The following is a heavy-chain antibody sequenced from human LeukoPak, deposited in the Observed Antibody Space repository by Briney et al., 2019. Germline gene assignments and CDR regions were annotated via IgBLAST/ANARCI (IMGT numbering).Heavy chain of an antibody. V-gene: IGHV1-18*01. J-gene: IGHJ5*02. CDR3: ARWPGGLSGTYYEPSSNWFDP. Sequence: ASVKVSCKASGYTFISYGISWVRQAPGQGLEWMGWISAFDGNTNYAQKFQDRVTLTTDTSTSTAYMELRSLRSDDTAVYCCARWPGGLSGTYYEPSSNWFDPWGQGVLVTVSS. D-gene: IGHD3-10*01. CDR2: ISAFDGNT. CDR1: GYTFISYG.